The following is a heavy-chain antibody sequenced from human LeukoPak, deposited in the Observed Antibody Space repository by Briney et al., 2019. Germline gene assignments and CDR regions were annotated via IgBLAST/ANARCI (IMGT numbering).Heavy chain of an antibody. D-gene: IGHD3-22*01. CDR3: ARKYYYDSSGYPIGAFDI. V-gene: IGHV1-69*06. Sequence: SVKVSCKASGGTFSSYAISWVRQAPGQGLEWMGGIIPIFGTANYAQKFQGRVTITADKSTSTAYMELSSLRSEDTAVYYCARKYYYDSSGYPIGAFDIWGQGTMVTVSS. J-gene: IGHJ3*02. CDR1: GGTFSSYA. CDR2: IIPIFGTA.